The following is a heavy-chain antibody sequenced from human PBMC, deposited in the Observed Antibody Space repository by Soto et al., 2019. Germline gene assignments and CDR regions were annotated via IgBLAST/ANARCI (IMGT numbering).Heavy chain of an antibody. Sequence: PGGSLRLSCTASGFTFGDYAMSWFRQAPGKGLEWIGFIRSKTYGGTTEYAASVKGRFTLSRDDSKSIAYLQMNSLKTDDTAVYYCTRADYGDYRLYYYSYGTDVWGQGTTVTVSS. J-gene: IGHJ6*02. CDR1: GFTFGDYA. CDR3: TRADYGDYRLYYYSYGTDV. V-gene: IGHV3-49*03. CDR2: IRSKTYGGTT. D-gene: IGHD4-17*01.